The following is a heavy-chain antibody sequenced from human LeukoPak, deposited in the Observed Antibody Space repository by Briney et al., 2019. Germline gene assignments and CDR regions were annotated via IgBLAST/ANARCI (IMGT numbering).Heavy chain of an antibody. V-gene: IGHV3-23*01. J-gene: IGHJ4*02. CDR3: AKAFDSSGYYFPR. Sequence: GGSLRLSCAASGFTFSSYGMSWVRQAPGKGLEWVSAISGSGGSTYYADSVKGRFTISRDNSKNTLYLQMNSLRAEDTAVYYCAKAFDSSGYYFPRWGQGTLVTVSS. CDR1: GFTFSSYG. D-gene: IGHD3-22*01. CDR2: ISGSGGST.